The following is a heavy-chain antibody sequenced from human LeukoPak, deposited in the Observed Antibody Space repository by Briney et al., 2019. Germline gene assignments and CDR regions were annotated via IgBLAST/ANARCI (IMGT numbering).Heavy chain of an antibody. J-gene: IGHJ1*01. CDR3: ARDPNGYYVGAFDFQP. V-gene: IGHV3-23*01. Sequence: GGSLRLACAASGFTFATYAMTWVRQAPGKGLEWVSSMTSGGRDIYYADSVKGRFTISRDNYKNTLYLQMNSLRAEDTAVYYCARDPNGYYVGAFDFQPWGQGTLVTVSS. CDR2: MTSGGRDI. D-gene: IGHD4-17*01. CDR1: GFTFATYA.